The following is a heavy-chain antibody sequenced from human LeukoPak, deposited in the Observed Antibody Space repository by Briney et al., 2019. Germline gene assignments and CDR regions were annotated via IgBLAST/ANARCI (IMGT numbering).Heavy chain of an antibody. CDR1: GFTFSNYG. J-gene: IGHJ4*02. CDR2: ITSSGIT. D-gene: IGHD2-15*01. V-gene: IGHV3-23*01. Sequence: GGTLRLSCAASGFTFSNYGMNWVRQAPGKGLEWVSGITSSGITYYADSVKGRFTVSRDKSKNALYLQMNSLRAEDTAVYYCAKLTLLGYCSGGSCYDRRVFDYWGQGTLVTVSS. CDR3: AKLTLLGYCSGGSCYDRRVFDY.